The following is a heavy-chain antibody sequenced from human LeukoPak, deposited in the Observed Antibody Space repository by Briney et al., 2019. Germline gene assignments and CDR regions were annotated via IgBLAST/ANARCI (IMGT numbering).Heavy chain of an antibody. CDR2: IWYDGSNK. V-gene: IGHV3-33*01. CDR1: GFTFSSYG. CDR3: ARAWEYCSGGSCYSEYFQH. Sequence: PGRSLRLSCAASGFTFSSYGMHWVRQAPGKGLEWVAVIWYDGSNKYYADSVKGRFTISRDNSKNTLYLQMNSLRAEDTAVYYCARAWEYCSGGSCYSEYFQHWGQGTLVTVSS. J-gene: IGHJ1*01. D-gene: IGHD2-15*01.